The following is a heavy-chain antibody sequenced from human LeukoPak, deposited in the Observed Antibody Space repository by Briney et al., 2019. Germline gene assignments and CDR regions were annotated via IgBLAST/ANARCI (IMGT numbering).Heavy chain of an antibody. V-gene: IGHV3-66*01. CDR2: IYSSGTT. Sequence: TGGSLRLSCAASGFTVSSSYMSWVRQAPGKGLEWVSVIYSSGTTYDADSVKGRFTISRDNSKNTLYLQMNSLRAEDTAVYYCARGFPDYGDYGGWGQGTLVTVSS. D-gene: IGHD4-17*01. CDR1: GFTVSSSY. CDR3: ARGFPDYGDYGG. J-gene: IGHJ4*02.